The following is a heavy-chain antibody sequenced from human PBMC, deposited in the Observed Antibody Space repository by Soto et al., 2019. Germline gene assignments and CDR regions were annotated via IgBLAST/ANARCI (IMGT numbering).Heavy chain of an antibody. CDR3: AKRYYYDNSGLWDS. D-gene: IGHD3-22*01. Sequence: EVQLLESGGGLVQPGGSLRLSCAASGFTFSSYAMSWVRQAAGKGLEWVSAISSSGDSTYYTDSVKGRFTISRDNPKSTLCLQMNSLRAEDTAVYSCAKRYYYDNSGLWDSWGQGTLVTVSS. J-gene: IGHJ4*02. CDR2: ISSSGDST. V-gene: IGHV3-23*01. CDR1: GFTFSSYA.